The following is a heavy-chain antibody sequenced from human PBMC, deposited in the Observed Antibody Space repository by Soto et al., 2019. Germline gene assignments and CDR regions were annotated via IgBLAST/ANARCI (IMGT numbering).Heavy chain of an antibody. D-gene: IGHD2-21*01. CDR2: ILYDGSKE. CDR3: AKGLALMADH. Sequence: GGSLRLSCRDSGFSFNTYVMDWVRQAPGKGLEWVARILYDGSKEYYADPVKGRFTISRDNSKNTLYLQMDRLRVEDTAAYFCAKGLALMADHWGQGT. V-gene: IGHV3-30*18. CDR1: GFSFNTYV. J-gene: IGHJ4*02.